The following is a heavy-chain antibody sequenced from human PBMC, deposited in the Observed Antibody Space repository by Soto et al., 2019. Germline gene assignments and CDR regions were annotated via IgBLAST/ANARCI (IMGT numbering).Heavy chain of an antibody. CDR1: GYSFTKYW. V-gene: IGHV5-10-1*01. CDR2: IDPSDSYI. J-gene: IGHJ6*02. D-gene: IGHD3-16*01. Sequence: PGESLKISCKSSGYSFTKYWISWVRQMPGKGLEWMGRIDPSDSYINYSPSFQGHVTISADKSINTAYLQWSSLRASDTAIYYCARHYICRGGDCYYYGMDVWGQGTTVTVSS. CDR3: ARHYICRGGDCYYYGMDV.